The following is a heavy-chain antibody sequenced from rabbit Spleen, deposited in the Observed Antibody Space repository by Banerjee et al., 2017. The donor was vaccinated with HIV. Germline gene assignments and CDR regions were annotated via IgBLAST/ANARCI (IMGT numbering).Heavy chain of an antibody. CDR1: GFSFSSSPY. V-gene: IGHV1S40*01. CDR3: VRDIGYDDYSAKGYFNL. Sequence: QSLEESGGGLVKPGASLTLTCKASGFSFSSSPYMCWVRQAPGKGLQWIGYINTNNGGTWYASWAKGQFTISKTSSTTVTLQMTSLTAADTATYFCVRDIGYDDYSAKGYFNLWGPGTLVTVS. CDR2: INTNNGGT. D-gene: IGHD2-1*01. J-gene: IGHJ4*01.